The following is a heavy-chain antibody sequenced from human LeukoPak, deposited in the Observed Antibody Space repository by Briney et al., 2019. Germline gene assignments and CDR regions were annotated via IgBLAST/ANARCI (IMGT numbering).Heavy chain of an antibody. V-gene: IGHV3-64*01. CDR2: ISSNGGST. CDR3: ARTMEGEWELPNYFDY. D-gene: IGHD1-26*01. CDR1: GFTFCSYA. J-gene: IGHJ4*02. Sequence: GGSLRLSCAASGFTFCSYAMHCVRQAPGKGLEYVSAISSNGGSTYYANSVEGRFTISRDNSKNTLYLQMGSLRAEDMAVYYCARTMEGEWELPNYFDYWGQGTLVTVSS.